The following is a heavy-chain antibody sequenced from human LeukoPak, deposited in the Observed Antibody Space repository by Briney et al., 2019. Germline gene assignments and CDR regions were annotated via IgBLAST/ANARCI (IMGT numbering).Heavy chain of an antibody. Sequence: SETLSLTCTVSGGSIGSNSYYWNWIRQPAGKGLEWIGRIDTSGSTIYNPSLRSRVTISRDTSRNQFFLRLSSVTAADTAVYYCAREGKITMVRGVIRYYYMDVWGKGTTVTISS. CDR2: IDTSGST. J-gene: IGHJ6*03. CDR3: AREGKITMVRGVIRYYYMDV. V-gene: IGHV4-61*02. D-gene: IGHD3-10*01. CDR1: GGSIGSNSYY.